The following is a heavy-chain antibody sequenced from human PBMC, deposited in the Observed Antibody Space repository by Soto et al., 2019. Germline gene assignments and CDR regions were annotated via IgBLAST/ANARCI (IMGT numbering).Heavy chain of an antibody. CDR3: ARGGYCSGCSCLFDY. CDR2: MYHSGST. V-gene: IGHV4-30-2*01. J-gene: IGHJ4*02. Sequence: QLQLQESGSGLVKPSQTLSLTCAVSGGSISSGGYSWSWIRQPPGKGLEWIGYMYHSGSTYYNPSIKSRVTVSVDRSKNQFSLKLSSVAAADTAVYYCARGGYCSGCSCLFDYWGQGTLVTVSS. CDR1: GGSISSGGYS. D-gene: IGHD2-15*01.